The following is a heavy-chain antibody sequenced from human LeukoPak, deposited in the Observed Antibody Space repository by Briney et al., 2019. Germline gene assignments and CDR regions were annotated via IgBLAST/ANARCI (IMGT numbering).Heavy chain of an antibody. CDR1: GGSISSGGYY. Sequence: SETLSLTCTVSGGSISSGGYYWSWIRQHPGKGLEWIGYTYYSGSTYYNPSLKSRVTISVDTSKNQFSLKLSSVTAADTAVYYCARLAPYCGGDCYPFDYWGQGTLVTVSS. CDR3: ARLAPYCGGDCYPFDY. J-gene: IGHJ4*02. D-gene: IGHD2-21*01. V-gene: IGHV4-31*03. CDR2: TYYSGST.